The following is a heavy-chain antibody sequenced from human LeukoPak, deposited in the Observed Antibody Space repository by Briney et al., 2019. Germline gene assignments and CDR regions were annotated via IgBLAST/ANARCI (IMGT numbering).Heavy chain of an antibody. J-gene: IGHJ4*02. Sequence: SETLSLTCAVYGGSFGGYYWSWIRQPPGKGLEWIGEINHSGSTNYNPSLKSRVTISVDTSKNQFSLKLSSVTAADTAVYYCARGGVSYFDYWGQGTLVTVSS. CDR2: INHSGST. D-gene: IGHD5/OR15-5a*01. CDR1: GGSFGGYY. V-gene: IGHV4-34*01. CDR3: ARGGVSYFDY.